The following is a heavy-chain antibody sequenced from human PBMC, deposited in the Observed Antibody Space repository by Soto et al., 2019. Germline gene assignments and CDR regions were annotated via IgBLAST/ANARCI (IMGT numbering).Heavy chain of an antibody. CDR3: AREPISTPRGVTQVDP. CDR2: INNSGTT. CDR1: GAPISSGGFY. J-gene: IGHJ5*02. D-gene: IGHD3-10*01. Sequence: QVRLQESGPGLVRSSQTLSLTCNVSGAPISSGGFYWSWIRQHPGKGPEWIGYINNSGTTFYNPSLGSRVTMSLDAAKNHFSLELRSVTVADTAVYYCAREPISTPRGVTQVDPWGQGTQVTVSS. V-gene: IGHV4-31*03.